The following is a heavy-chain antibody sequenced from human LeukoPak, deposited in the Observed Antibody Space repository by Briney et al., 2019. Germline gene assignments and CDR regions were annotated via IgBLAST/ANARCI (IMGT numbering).Heavy chain of an antibody. CDR1: GLSFRNAW. J-gene: IGHJ5*02. Sequence: GGSLRLSCRASGLSFRNAWMYWVRQAPGKGLMYISRNNGDGSTTNYADVVKGRFTMSRDNVKNTLYLQMNSLRVEDTAVYYCARDPRNVGLAPWGQGTLVTVSS. V-gene: IGHV3-74*01. CDR3: ARDPRNVGLAP. CDR2: NNGDGSTT. D-gene: IGHD2-15*01.